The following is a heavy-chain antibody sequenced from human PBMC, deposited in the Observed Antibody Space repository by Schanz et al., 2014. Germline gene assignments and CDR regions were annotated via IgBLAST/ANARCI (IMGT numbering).Heavy chain of an antibody. CDR2: ISGRGGRT. J-gene: IGHJ6*02. CDR3: VKDLQRELLRDDHYYGMDV. D-gene: IGHD1-26*01. Sequence: EVQLVESGGGLVKPGGSLRLSCETSGFTFSNHAMSWVRQAPGKGLEWVSAISGRGGRTYYADSVKGRFTISRDNSKNTMYLQMNSLRAEDTSVYYCVKDLQRELLRDDHYYGMDVWGQGTTVTVSS. V-gene: IGHV3-23*04. CDR1: GFTFSNHA.